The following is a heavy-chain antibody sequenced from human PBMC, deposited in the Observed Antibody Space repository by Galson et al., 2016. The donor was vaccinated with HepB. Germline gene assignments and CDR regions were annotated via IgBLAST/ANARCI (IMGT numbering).Heavy chain of an antibody. J-gene: IGHJ4*02. CDR3: ARGDDILTGTYYFDY. V-gene: IGHV4-4*02. D-gene: IGHD3-9*01. Sequence: SETLSLTCDVSGGSIGSSYWWSWVRQPPGKGLEWIGEIYHSGSTNYNPSLQSRVTISVDKSKNQFSLKLSSVTAADTAVYYCARGDDILTGTYYFDYWGQGTLVTVSS. CDR2: IYHSGST. CDR1: GGSIGSSYW.